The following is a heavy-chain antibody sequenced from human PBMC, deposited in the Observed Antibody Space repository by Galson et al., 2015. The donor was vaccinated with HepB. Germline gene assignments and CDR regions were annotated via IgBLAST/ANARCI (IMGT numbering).Heavy chain of an antibody. CDR1: GGTFSSYA. CDR3: AREDYYGSGSHRGMDV. CDR2: IIPIFGTA. D-gene: IGHD3-10*01. J-gene: IGHJ6*02. Sequence: SVKVSCKASGGTFSSYAISWVRQAPGQGLEWMGGIIPIFGTANYAQKFQGRVTITADESTSTAYMELSSLRSEDTAVYYCAREDYYGSGSHRGMDVWGQGTTVTVSS. V-gene: IGHV1-69*13.